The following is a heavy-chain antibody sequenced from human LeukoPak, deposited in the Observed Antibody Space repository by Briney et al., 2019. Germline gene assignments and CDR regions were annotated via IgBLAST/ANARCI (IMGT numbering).Heavy chain of an antibody. V-gene: IGHV1-69*13. CDR3: ARGAKISRAFDI. CDR1: GGTFSSYA. J-gene: IGHJ3*02. CDR2: IIPIFGTA. D-gene: IGHD2/OR15-2a*01. Sequence: EASVKVSCKASGGTFSSYAISWVRQAPGQGLEWMGGIIPIFGTANYAQKFQGRVTITADESTNTAYMELSSLRSEDTAVYYCARGAKISRAFDIWGQGTMVTVSS.